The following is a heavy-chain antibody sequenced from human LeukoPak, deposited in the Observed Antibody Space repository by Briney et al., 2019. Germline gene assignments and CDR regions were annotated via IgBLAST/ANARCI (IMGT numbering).Heavy chain of an antibody. V-gene: IGHV3-11*01. CDR3: AKPPIVVVITTVWYFDL. Sequence: GGSLRLSCAASGFTFSDYYMSWIRQAPGKGLEWVSYLSSSGHTTYYVDSVKGRFTISRDNSKNTLYLQMSSLRAEDTAVYYCAKPPIVVVITTVWYFDLWGRGTLVTVSS. CDR2: LSSSGHTT. J-gene: IGHJ2*01. CDR1: GFTFSDYY. D-gene: IGHD3-22*01.